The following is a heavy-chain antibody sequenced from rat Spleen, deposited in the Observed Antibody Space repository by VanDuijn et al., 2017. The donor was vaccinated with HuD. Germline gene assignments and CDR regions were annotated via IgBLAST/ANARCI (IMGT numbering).Heavy chain of an antibody. CDR2: INYDGGST. V-gene: IGHV5-20*01. Sequence: EVQVVESGGGSVQPGRSMKLSCAASGFIFSNYGMAWVRQAPKKGLEWVTYINYDGGSTYYRDSVKGRFTISRDDAKSTLYLQMDSLRSEDTATYYCTTGTFWGQGVMVTVSS. CDR3: TTGTF. J-gene: IGHJ2*01. CDR1: GFIFSNYG.